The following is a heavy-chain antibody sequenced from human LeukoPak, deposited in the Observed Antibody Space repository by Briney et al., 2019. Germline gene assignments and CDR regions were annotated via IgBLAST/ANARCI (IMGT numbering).Heavy chain of an antibody. J-gene: IGHJ4*02. CDR1: GFTFSSYG. CDR2: IWYDGSNK. CDR3: ARDRPYDFWSGYSTPDY. D-gene: IGHD3-3*01. V-gene: IGHV3-33*01. Sequence: PGGSLRLSCAASGFTFSSYGMHWVRQAPGKGLEWVAVIWYDGSNKYYADSVKGRFTISRDNSKNTLDLQMNSLRAEDTAVYYCARDRPYDFWSGYSTPDYWGQGTLVTVSS.